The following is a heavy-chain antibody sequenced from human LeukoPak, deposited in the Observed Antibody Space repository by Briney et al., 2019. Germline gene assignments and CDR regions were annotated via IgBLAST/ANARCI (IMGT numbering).Heavy chain of an antibody. CDR3: ARDHLYSSGWYLGYDAFDI. CDR1: GGSISSGSYY. V-gene: IGHV4-61*02. Sequence: SETLSLTCTVSGGSISSGSYYWSWIRQPAGKGLEWIGRIYTSGSTNYNPSLRSRATISVDTSKNQFSLKLSSVTAADTAVYYCARDHLYSSGWYLGYDAFDIWGQGTMVTVSS. CDR2: IYTSGST. D-gene: IGHD6-19*01. J-gene: IGHJ3*02.